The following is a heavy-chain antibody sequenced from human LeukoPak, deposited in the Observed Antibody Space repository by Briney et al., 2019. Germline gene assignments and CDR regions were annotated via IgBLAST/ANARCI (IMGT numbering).Heavy chain of an antibody. D-gene: IGHD2-2*02. CDR1: GYTFTSYG. V-gene: IGHV1-18*01. CDR2: ISAINGNT. J-gene: IGHJ5*02. Sequence: SVKVSCKASGYTFTSYGISWVRESHGQGIEWMGWISAINGNTNYAQKLQGTVTMTTDTSTSTTYMELRRLRSDDTAVYYCARDRYCSSTSCYTPSWFDPWGQGTLVTVSS. CDR3: ARDRYCSSTSCYTPSWFDP.